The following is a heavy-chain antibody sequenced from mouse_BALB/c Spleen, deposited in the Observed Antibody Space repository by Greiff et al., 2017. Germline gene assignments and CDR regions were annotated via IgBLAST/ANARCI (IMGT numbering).Heavy chain of an antibody. V-gene: IGHV5-9-4*01. D-gene: IGHD1-2*01. CDR3: ARDFFTTATAY. Sequence: EVLLVESGGGLVKPGGSLKLSCAASGFTFSSYAMSWVRQSPEKRLEWVAEISSGGSYTYYPDTVTGRFTISRDNAKNTLYLEMSSLRSEDTAMYYCARDFFTTATAYWGQGTLVTVSA. CDR2: ISSGGSYT. J-gene: IGHJ3*01. CDR1: GFTFSSYA.